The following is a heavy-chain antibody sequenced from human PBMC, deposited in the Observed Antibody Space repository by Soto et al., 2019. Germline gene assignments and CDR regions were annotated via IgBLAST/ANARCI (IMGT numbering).Heavy chain of an antibody. V-gene: IGHV3-74*01. CDR1: GFTFSSYW. D-gene: IGHD3-3*01. CDR2: INSDGSST. CDR3: ARGSPYYDFWSGPKPGMDV. J-gene: IGHJ6*02. Sequence: GGSLRLSCAASGFTFSSYWMHWVRQAPGKGLVWVSRINSDGSSTSYADSVKGRFTISRDNAKNTLYLQMNSLRAEDTAVYYCARGSPYYDFWSGPKPGMDVWGQGTTVTVSS.